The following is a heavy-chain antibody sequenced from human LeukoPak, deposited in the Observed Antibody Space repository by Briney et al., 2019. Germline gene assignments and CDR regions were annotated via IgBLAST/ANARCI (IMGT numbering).Heavy chain of an antibody. CDR3: ARARDRSGSGWYAFDT. CDR1: GFTFSSYE. J-gene: IGHJ4*02. Sequence: RGSLRPSCAASGFTFSSYEMNWVRQAPGKGLEWVSYISSSGSTIYYADSVKGRFTISRDNAKNSLYLQMNSLRAEDTAVYYCARARDRSGSGWYAFDTWGQGTLVTVSS. V-gene: IGHV3-48*03. D-gene: IGHD6-19*01. CDR2: ISSSGSTI.